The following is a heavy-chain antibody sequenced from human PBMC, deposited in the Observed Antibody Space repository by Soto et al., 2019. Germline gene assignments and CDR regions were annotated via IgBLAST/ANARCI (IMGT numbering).Heavy chain of an antibody. D-gene: IGHD3-3*01. V-gene: IGHV1-3*01. CDR3: ARGPMPYYDFWSGYYGTLDY. Sequence: ASVKVSCKASGYTFTSYAMHWVRQAPGQRLEWMGWINAGNGNTKYSQKFQGRVTITRDTSASTAYMELSSLRSEDTAVYYCARGPMPYYDFWSGYYGTLDYWGQGTLVTVSS. CDR1: GYTFTSYA. CDR2: INAGNGNT. J-gene: IGHJ4*02.